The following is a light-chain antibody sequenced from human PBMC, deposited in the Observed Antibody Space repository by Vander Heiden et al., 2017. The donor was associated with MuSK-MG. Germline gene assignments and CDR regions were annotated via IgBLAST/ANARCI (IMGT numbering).Light chain of an antibody. CDR3: QVWDGSSDHPGVI. J-gene: IGLJ2*01. V-gene: IGLV3-21*02. Sequence: SYVLTHPPPLSVAPGQTARITCGGNNIGSKSVHWYQQKPGQAPVLVVYNDSDRPSGIPERFSGSNSGNTATLTISRVEAGDEADYYCQVWDGSSDHPGVIFGGGTKLTVL. CDR2: NDS. CDR1: NIGSKS.